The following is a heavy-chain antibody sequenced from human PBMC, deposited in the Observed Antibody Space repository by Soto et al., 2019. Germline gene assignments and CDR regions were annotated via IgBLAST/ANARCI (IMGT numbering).Heavy chain of an antibody. V-gene: IGHV3-30-3*01. D-gene: IGHD1-26*01. CDR3: ARDGIRGSRAFDY. CDR2: ISYDGSNK. CDR1: GFTFSSYA. Sequence: GGSLSLSCAASGFTFSSYAMSWVRQAPGKGLEWVAVISYDGSNKYYADSVKGRFTISRDNSKNTLYLQMNSLRAEDTAVYYCARDGIRGSRAFDYWGQGTLVTVSS. J-gene: IGHJ4*02.